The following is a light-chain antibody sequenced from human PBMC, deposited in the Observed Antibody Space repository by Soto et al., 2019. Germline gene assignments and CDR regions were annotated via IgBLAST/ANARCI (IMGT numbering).Light chain of an antibody. Sequence: QSALTQPASVSGSPGQSITISCTGTSSDIGTYNYVSWYQQHPGKAPKVIIYEVSNRPSGVSNRFSGSKSGNTASLTISGLQAEDEADYYCSSYTVTSVTLYVFGTGTKLTV. CDR3: SSYTVTSVTLYV. CDR2: EVS. CDR1: SSDIGTYNY. J-gene: IGLJ1*01. V-gene: IGLV2-14*01.